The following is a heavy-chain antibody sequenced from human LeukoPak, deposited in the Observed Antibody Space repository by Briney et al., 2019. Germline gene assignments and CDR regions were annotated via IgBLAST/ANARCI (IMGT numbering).Heavy chain of an antibody. Sequence: PSETLSLTCTVSGGSISSYYWNWIRQPPGEGLEWIGYIHHNGNNNYNPSLKSRVTMSVDTSKNQFSLKLSSVNATDTAIYYCARVLRAASWRSYDYWGQGALVTVSS. V-gene: IGHV4-59*01. CDR3: ARVLRAASWRSYDY. CDR1: GGSISSYY. D-gene: IGHD5-18*01. J-gene: IGHJ4*02. CDR2: IHHNGNN.